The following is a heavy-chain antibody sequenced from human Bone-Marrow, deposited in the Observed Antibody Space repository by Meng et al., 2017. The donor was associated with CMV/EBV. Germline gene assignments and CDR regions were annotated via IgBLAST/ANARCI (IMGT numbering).Heavy chain of an antibody. D-gene: IGHD2-2*01. CDR1: GGTFSSYA. Sequence: SVKVSCKASGGTFSSYAISWVRQAPGQGLEWMGGSIPIFGTANYAQKFQGRVTITTDESTSTASMALSSLRSEDTAVYFCASPGGRGYCSGTSCQGTYFYGMDVCGQGTTVTVSS. V-gene: IGHV1-69*05. J-gene: IGHJ6*02. CDR3: ASPGGRGYCSGTSCQGTYFYGMDV. CDR2: SIPIFGTA.